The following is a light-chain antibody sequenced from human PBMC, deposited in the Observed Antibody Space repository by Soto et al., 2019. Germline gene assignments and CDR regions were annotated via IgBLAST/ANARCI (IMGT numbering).Light chain of an antibody. Sequence: DIQMTQSPSSLSASVGDRVTITCRASQSISSYLNWYQQKPGKAPKLLIYAASSLQSGVPSRFSGSGSGTDFTLTISSLQPEDFETYYCQPSYSTHFTLGPGTKVDIK. CDR3: QPSYSTHFT. CDR1: QSISSY. CDR2: AAS. V-gene: IGKV1-39*01. J-gene: IGKJ3*01.